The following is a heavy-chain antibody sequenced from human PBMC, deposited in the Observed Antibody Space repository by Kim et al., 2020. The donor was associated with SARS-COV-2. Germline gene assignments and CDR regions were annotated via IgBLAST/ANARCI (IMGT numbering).Heavy chain of an antibody. V-gene: IGHV3-7*01. J-gene: IGHJ5*02. CDR1: GFTFSSYW. D-gene: IGHD6-13*01. CDR2: IKQDGSEK. CDR3: AREGSSWYRALGWFDP. Sequence: GGSLRLSCAASGFTFSSYWMSWVRQAPGKGLEWVANIKQDGSEKYYVDSVKGPFTISRDNAKNSLYLQTNSLSAEDTAVYYCAREGSSWYRALGWFDPWGQGTLVPVSS.